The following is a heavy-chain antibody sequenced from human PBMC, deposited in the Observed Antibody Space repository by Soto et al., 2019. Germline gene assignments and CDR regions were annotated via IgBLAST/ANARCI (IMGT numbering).Heavy chain of an antibody. CDR2: IFYIGST. Sequence: SETLSLTCTVSGVSISSISYYWSWIRPPPGKGLEWIGNIFYIGSTYYNPSLKSRVTISVDTSKNQFSLKVPSVTAADTAVYFCASRSLLWFGDPAYYFDYWGQGTLVTVSS. D-gene: IGHD3-10*01. V-gene: IGHV4-39*01. CDR1: GVSISSISYY. J-gene: IGHJ4*02. CDR3: ASRSLLWFGDPAYYFDY.